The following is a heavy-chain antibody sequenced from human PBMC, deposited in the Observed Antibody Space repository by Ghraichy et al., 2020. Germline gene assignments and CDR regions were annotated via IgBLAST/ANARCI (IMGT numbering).Heavy chain of an antibody. CDR1: GGSISSSSYY. J-gene: IGHJ5*02. Sequence: SETLSLTCTVSGGSISSSSYYWGWIRQPPGKGLEWIGSIYYSGRTYYNPSLKSRVTISVDTSKNQFSLKLSSVTAADTAVYYCARHAPSAVAGGNWFDPWGQGTLVTVSS. V-gene: IGHV4-39*01. CDR2: IYYSGRT. CDR3: ARHAPSAVAGGNWFDP. D-gene: IGHD6-19*01.